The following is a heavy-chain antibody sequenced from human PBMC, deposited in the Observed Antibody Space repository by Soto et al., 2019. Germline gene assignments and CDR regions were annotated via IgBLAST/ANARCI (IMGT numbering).Heavy chain of an antibody. V-gene: IGHV2-5*02. CDR3: AHPSRIDAFDI. CDR1: GFSLSTSGVG. Sequence: QITLKESGPTLVKPTQILTLTCTFSGFSLSTSGVGVGWIRQPPGKALEWLALIYWDDDKRYSPSLKSRLTIPKDTSKNQVVLTMTNMDPVDTATYYCAHPSRIDAFDIWGQGTMVTVSS. J-gene: IGHJ3*02. CDR2: IYWDDDK.